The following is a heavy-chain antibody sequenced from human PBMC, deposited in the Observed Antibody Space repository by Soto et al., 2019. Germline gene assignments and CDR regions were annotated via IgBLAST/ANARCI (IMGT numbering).Heavy chain of an antibody. CDR1: GFSFTGYY. D-gene: IGHD5-12*01. J-gene: IGHJ5*02. CDR2: INAHSGGT. V-gene: IGHV1-2*02. CDR3: VRDQYSGYDFAL. Sequence: ASVKVSCKASGFSFTGYYIHWLRQAPGQGLEWMGWINAHSGGTEYAQKFQGRVTLTRDTSIATAYLTLTSLTSDDTALYYCVRDQYSGYDFALWGQGNLVTVSS.